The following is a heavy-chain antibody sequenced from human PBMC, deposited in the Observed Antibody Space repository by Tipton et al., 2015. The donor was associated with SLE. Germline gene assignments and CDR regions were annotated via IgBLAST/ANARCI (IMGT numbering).Heavy chain of an antibody. CDR1: GFTFSSYG. D-gene: IGHD3-3*01. CDR3: ARQSYDFWSDY. V-gene: IGHV3-33*01. Sequence: QLVQSGGGVVQPGRSLRLSCAASGFTFSSYGMHWVRQAPGKGLEWVAVIWYDGSNKYYADSVKGRFTISRDNSKNTLYLQMNSLRAEDTAVYYCARQSYDFWSDYWGQGTLVTVSS. CDR2: IWYDGSNK. J-gene: IGHJ4*02.